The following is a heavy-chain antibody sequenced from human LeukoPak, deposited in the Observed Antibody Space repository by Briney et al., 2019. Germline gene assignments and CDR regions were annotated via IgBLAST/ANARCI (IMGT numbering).Heavy chain of an antibody. V-gene: IGHV3-48*04. J-gene: IGHJ6*03. CDR1: GFTFSSYG. Sequence: PGGSLRLSCAASGFTFSSYGMSWVRQAPGKGLEWVSYISSSGSTIYYADSVKGRFTISRDNAKNSLYLQMNSLRAEDTAVYYCARAPLRGYYYYMDVWGKGTTVTISS. CDR3: ARAPLRGYYYYMDV. CDR2: ISSSGSTI.